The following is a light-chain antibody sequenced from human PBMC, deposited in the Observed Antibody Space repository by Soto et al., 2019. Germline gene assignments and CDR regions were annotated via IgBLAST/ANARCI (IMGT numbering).Light chain of an antibody. CDR1: QSVTTW. Sequence: DIQMTQSPSFVSASVGDRVTITCRASQSVTTWLAWYQQRPGKAPRLLIHSASSLRSGVPSRFTRRCSGAEFPLTLRRPPPEDEATYFCQQAIYFPFTFGPGTTVAI. CDR3: QQAIYFPFT. CDR2: SAS. J-gene: IGKJ3*01. V-gene: IGKV1-12*01.